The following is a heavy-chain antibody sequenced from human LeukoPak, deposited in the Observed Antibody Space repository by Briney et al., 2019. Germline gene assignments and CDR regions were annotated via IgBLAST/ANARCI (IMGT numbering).Heavy chain of an antibody. CDR3: AKDIGSNYYYYMDV. V-gene: IGHV3-30*02. CDR2: IRYDGSNK. CDR1: GFTFSTYG. D-gene: IGHD2-15*01. J-gene: IGHJ6*03. Sequence: QPGGSLRLSCAASGFTFSTYGMHWVRQAPGKGLEWVAFIRYDGSNKYYGDSVKGRFTISRDNSKNTLYLQMNSLRAEDTAVYYCAKDIGSNYYYYMDVWGKGTTVTISS.